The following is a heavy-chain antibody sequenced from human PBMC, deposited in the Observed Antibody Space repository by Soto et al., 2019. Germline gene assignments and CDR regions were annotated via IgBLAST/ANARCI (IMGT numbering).Heavy chain of an antibody. Sequence: GGSLRLSCAASGFTFSSYAMSWVRQAPGKGLEWVSAISGSGGSTYYADSVKGRFTISRDNSKNTLYLQMNSLRAEDTAVYYCAKGTITMVRGVIIRGGYYYYGMDVWGQGTTVTVSS. CDR1: GFTFSSYA. J-gene: IGHJ6*02. CDR3: AKGTITMVRGVIIRGGYYYYGMDV. CDR2: ISGSGGST. D-gene: IGHD3-10*01. V-gene: IGHV3-23*01.